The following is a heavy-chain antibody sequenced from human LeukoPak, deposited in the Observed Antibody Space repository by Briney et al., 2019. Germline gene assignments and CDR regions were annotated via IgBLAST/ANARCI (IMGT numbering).Heavy chain of an antibody. V-gene: IGHV3-74*01. CDR1: GFTFSNYW. J-gene: IGHJ5*02. CDR3: ARSISWHDGWFDP. Sequence: PGGSLRFSCAASGFTFSNYWMYWVRQAPGEGLVWVSRISSDGSTTANADSVRGRFTISRDNTKSTLYLQMNRLRAEDTAVYFCARSISWHDGWFDPWGQGTLVTVSS. CDR2: ISSDGSTT. D-gene: IGHD2-2*01.